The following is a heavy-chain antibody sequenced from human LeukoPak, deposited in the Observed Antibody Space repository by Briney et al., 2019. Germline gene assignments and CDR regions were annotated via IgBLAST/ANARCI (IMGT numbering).Heavy chain of an antibody. J-gene: IGHJ6*02. V-gene: IGHV1-18*01. Sequence: PEASVKVSCKTSGYTFTSDGMSWVRQAPGQGLEWMGWIGTYKGNTNYAQMFQGRVTMTTDASTSTAYMELKNLRSDDTAVYYCARTPGMVVVKTFYCMDVWGQGTTVTVSS. CDR1: GYTFTSDG. D-gene: IGHD3-22*01. CDR2: IGTYKGNT. CDR3: ARTPGMVVVKTFYCMDV.